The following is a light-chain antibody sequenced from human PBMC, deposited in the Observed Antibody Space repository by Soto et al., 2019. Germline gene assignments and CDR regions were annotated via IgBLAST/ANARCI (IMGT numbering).Light chain of an antibody. Sequence: EIVMTQSPATLSVSHGEGATLSFRASQGIGDTLAWYQQKPGQTPRLLIYDTSIRATGVPARFSGSGSGTEFTLTISSLQSEDFAVYYCQQYKKWPRTFGHGTKVAIK. V-gene: IGKV3-15*01. J-gene: IGKJ3*01. CDR2: DTS. CDR1: QGIGDT. CDR3: QQYKKWPRT.